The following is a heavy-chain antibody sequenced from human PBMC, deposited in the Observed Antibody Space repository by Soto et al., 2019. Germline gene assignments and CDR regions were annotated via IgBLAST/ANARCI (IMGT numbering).Heavy chain of an antibody. D-gene: IGHD6-13*01. CDR2: ISSSSSYT. Sequence: GGSLRLSCAASGFTFSDYYMSWIRQAPGKGLGWVSYISSSSSYTNYADSVKGRFTISRDNAKNSLYLQMNSLRAEDTAVYYCARQAAADAFDIWGQGTMVTVSS. CDR1: GFTFSDYY. J-gene: IGHJ3*02. CDR3: ARQAAADAFDI. V-gene: IGHV3-11*06.